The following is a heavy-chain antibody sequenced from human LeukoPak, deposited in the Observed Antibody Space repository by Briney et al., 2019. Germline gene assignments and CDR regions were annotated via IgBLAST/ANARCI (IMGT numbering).Heavy chain of an antibody. V-gene: IGHV3-48*01. CDR2: ISPRSATI. J-gene: IGHJ2*01. CDR3: ARVRGPTVTTWYFDL. D-gene: IGHD4-17*01. Sequence: GGSLRLSCGASGFTFSTHGMIWVRQAPGKGLEWVSYISPRSATICYADSVKGRFTISRDDASNSLFLQMHSLRAGDTAVYYCARVRGPTVTTWYFDLWGRGTLVTVSS. CDR1: GFTFSTHG.